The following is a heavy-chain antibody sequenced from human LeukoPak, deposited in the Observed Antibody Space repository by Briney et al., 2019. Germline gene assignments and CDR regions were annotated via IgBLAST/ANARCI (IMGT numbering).Heavy chain of an antibody. J-gene: IGHJ4*02. CDR3: AMSNLLWFGESVDSGFDY. D-gene: IGHD3-10*01. V-gene: IGHV4-61*08. CDR1: GGSISSGGNY. Sequence: KTSETLSLTCTVSGGSISSGGNYWSWIRQHPGKGLEWIGYIYYSGSTNYNPSLKSRVTFSVDTSKNQFPLKLSSVTAADTAVYYCAMSNLLWFGESVDSGFDYWGQGTLVTVSS. CDR2: IYYSGST.